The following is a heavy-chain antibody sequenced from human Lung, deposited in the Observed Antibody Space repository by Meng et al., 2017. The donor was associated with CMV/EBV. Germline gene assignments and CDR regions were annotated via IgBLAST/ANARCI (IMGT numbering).Heavy chain of an antibody. D-gene: IGHD3-10*01. Sequence: QVLLRESGPALVKPTWTLSLTCAVSGDSITNHNWWAWVRQPPGKGLEWIGEIPHRGSSAYNPSLKSRVSMSIDKSKNQFSLKLTSVTAADTAVYHCLRRSGGSVWGQGTLVTVSS. CDR2: IPHRGSS. V-gene: IGHV4-4*02. J-gene: IGHJ1*01. CDR3: LRRSGGSV. CDR1: GDSITNHNW.